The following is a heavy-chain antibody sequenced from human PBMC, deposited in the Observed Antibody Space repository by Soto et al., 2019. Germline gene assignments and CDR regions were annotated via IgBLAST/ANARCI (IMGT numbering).Heavy chain of an antibody. CDR3: AKDPGGYSGYDTTDY. CDR2: ISYDGSNK. D-gene: IGHD5-12*01. Sequence: RDCCGAGEVNSSSYGMHRVRKNPGKGLEWVAVISYDGSNKYYADSVKGRFTISRDNSKNTLYLQMNSLRAEDTAVYYCAKDPGGYSGYDTTDYWGQGTLVTVSS. J-gene: IGHJ4*02. CDR1: EVNSSSYG. V-gene: IGHV3-30*18.